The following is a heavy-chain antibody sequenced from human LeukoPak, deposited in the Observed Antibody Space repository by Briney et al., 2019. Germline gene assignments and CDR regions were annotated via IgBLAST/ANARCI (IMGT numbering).Heavy chain of an antibody. J-gene: IGHJ4*02. Sequence: ASVKVSCKASGYTFTSYDINWVRQATGQGLEWMEWMNPNSGNTGYAQKFQGRVTVTRNTSISTAYMELSSLRSEDTAVYYCARRIDAAASDYWGQGTLVTVSS. V-gene: IGHV1-8*01. D-gene: IGHD6-25*01. CDR2: MNPNSGNT. CDR3: ARRIDAAASDY. CDR1: GYTFTSYD.